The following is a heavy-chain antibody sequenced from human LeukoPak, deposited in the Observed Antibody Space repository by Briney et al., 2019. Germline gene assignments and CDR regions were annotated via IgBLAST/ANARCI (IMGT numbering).Heavy chain of an antibody. D-gene: IGHD3/OR15-3a*01. Sequence: PGGSLRLSCAASGFTFSSYSMNWVRQAPGKGLEWVSYIGSSSTTIYYADSVKGRFTISRDNAEKSLYLQMNSLRDEDTAVYYCARKKTGYYTTDYWGQGTLVTVSS. J-gene: IGHJ4*02. V-gene: IGHV3-48*02. CDR3: ARKKTGYYTTDY. CDR2: IGSSSTTI. CDR1: GFTFSSYS.